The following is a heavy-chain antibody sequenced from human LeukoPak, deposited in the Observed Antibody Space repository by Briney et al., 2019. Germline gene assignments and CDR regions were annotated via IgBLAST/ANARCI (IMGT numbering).Heavy chain of an antibody. V-gene: IGHV3-48*03. CDR2: ISRSGSTI. CDR3: ARISGSYYPMGTLFDY. Sequence: PGGSLRLSCAASGFTFSSYEMNWVRQAPGKGLEWVSYISRSGSTIYYADSVKGRFTISRDNAKNSLYLQMNSLRAEDTAVYYCARISGSYYPMGTLFDYWGQGTLVTVSS. D-gene: IGHD3-10*01. CDR1: GFTFSSYE. J-gene: IGHJ4*02.